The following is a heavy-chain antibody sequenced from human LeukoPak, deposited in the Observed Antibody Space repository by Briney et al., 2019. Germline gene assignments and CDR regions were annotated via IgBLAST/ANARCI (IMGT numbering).Heavy chain of an antibody. V-gene: IGHV4-39*01. Sequence: SETLSLTCTVSGASISRGGYYWDWIRQPPGKGLEWIGSIYYSGSTYYNPSLKSRVTISVDTSKNQFSLKLSSVTAADTAVYYCARTKDYGDYAEDYWGQGTLVTVSS. CDR3: ARTKDYGDYAEDY. CDR2: IYYSGST. J-gene: IGHJ4*02. D-gene: IGHD4-17*01. CDR1: GASISRGGYY.